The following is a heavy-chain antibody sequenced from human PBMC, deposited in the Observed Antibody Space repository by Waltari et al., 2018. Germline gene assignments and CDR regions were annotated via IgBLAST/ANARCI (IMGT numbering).Heavy chain of an antibody. J-gene: IGHJ6*02. CDR3: ARVLSSSLNYYYYGMDV. D-gene: IGHD6-6*01. Sequence: QVQLQESGPGLVKPSETLSLTCTVSGGSISSYYWSWIRQPPGKGLEWIGYIYYSGSTNYNPSLKSRVTISVDTSKNQCSLKLSSVTAADTAVYYCARVLSSSLNYYYYGMDVWGQGTTVTVSS. V-gene: IGHV4-59*01. CDR2: IYYSGST. CDR1: GGSISSYY.